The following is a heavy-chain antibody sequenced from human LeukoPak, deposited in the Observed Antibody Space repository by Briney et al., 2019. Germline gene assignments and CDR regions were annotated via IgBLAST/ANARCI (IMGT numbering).Heavy chain of an antibody. CDR2: ISAYNGNT. CDR1: GYTFTSYG. CDR3: ASIVAAAGTGGAWFDP. V-gene: IGHV1-18*01. Sequence: LGASVKVSCKASGYTFTSYGISWVRQAPGQGLEWMGWISAYNGNTNYAQKLQGRVTMTTDTSTSTAYMELRSLRSDDTAVYYCASIVAAAGTGGAWFDPWGQGTLVTVSS. D-gene: IGHD6-13*01. J-gene: IGHJ5*02.